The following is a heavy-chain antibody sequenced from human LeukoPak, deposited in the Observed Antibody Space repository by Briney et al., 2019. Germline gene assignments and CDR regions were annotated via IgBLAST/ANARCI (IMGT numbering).Heavy chain of an antibody. Sequence: PSETLSLTCTVSGGSISSSNYYWGWIRQPPGKGLEWIGSIYYSGSTYYNPSLKSRVTISVDTSKNQFSLKLSSVTAADTAVYYCARRGRSSWYLESDWGQGTLVTVSS. CDR1: GGSISSSNYY. V-gene: IGHV4-39*01. CDR2: IYYSGST. D-gene: IGHD6-13*01. CDR3: ARRGRSSWYLESD. J-gene: IGHJ4*02.